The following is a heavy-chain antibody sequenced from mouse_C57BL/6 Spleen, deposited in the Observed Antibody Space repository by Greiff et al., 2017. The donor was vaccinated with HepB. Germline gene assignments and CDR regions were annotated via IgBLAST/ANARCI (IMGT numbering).Heavy chain of an antibody. D-gene: IGHD2-4*01. CDR3: ARRNYDYPWFAY. CDR2: IYPGDGDT. V-gene: IGHV1-80*01. CDR1: GYAFSSYW. J-gene: IGHJ3*01. Sequence: QVQLKQSGAELVKPGAPVKISCKASGYAFSSYWMNWVKQRPGKGLEWIGQIYPGDGDTNYNGKFKGKATLTADKSSSTAYMQLSSLTSEDSAVYFCARRNYDYPWFAYWGQGTLVTVSA.